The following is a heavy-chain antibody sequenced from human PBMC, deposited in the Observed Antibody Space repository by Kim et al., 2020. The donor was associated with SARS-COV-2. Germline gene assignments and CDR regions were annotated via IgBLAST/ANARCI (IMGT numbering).Heavy chain of an antibody. Sequence: VKGRFTISRDNAKNSLYLQMNSLRAEDTAVYYCARDENGVSGSYSPTFDYWGQGTLVTVSS. CDR3: ARDENGVSGSYSPTFDY. V-gene: IGHV3-11*06. J-gene: IGHJ4*02. D-gene: IGHD1-26*01.